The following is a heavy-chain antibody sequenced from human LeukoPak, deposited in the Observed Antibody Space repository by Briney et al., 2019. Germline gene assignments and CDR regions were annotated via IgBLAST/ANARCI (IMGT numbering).Heavy chain of an antibody. V-gene: IGHV3-23*01. CDR1: GFTFSSNA. Sequence: GGSLRVSCAASGFTFSSNAMMWVRQAPGKGLECVSAISSSGGSTYYADSVKGRFTISRDNSKNTLYLQMNSLRVEDTAVYYCARAAAAIGPYYFDYWGQGTLVTVSS. J-gene: IGHJ4*02. CDR3: ARAAAAIGPYYFDY. CDR2: ISSSGGST. D-gene: IGHD2-2*02.